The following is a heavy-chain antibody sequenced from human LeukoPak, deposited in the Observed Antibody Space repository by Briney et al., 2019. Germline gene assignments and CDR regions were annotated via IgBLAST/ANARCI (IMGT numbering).Heavy chain of an antibody. CDR1: GFTFSSYA. Sequence: GGSLRLPCAASGFTFSSYAMSWVRQAPGKGLEWVSAISGSGGSTYYADSVKGRFTISRDNSKNTLYLQMNSLRAEDTAVYYCAKDDIVVVPAAPRWFDPWGQGTLVTVSS. J-gene: IGHJ5*02. D-gene: IGHD2-2*01. V-gene: IGHV3-23*01. CDR2: ISGSGGST. CDR3: AKDDIVVVPAAPRWFDP.